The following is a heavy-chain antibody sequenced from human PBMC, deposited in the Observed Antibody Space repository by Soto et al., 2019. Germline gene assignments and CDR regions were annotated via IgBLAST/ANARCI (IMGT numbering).Heavy chain of an antibody. J-gene: IGHJ4*02. CDR1: GFTFSSYT. D-gene: IGHD2-15*01. Sequence: EVHLVESGGGLVKPGGSLRLSCAASGFTFSSYTMNWVRQAPGKGLEWVSSISSSSNYIYYADSVKCRFTISRDNAKNSLYLQINSLRAEDSAVYYCARLVVAASPFDYWGQGTLVTVSS. V-gene: IGHV3-21*01. CDR3: ARLVVAASPFDY. CDR2: ISSSSNYI.